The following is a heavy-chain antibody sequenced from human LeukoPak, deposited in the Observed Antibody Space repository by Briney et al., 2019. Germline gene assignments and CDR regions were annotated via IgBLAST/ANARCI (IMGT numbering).Heavy chain of an antibody. CDR3: ARASEKDV. V-gene: IGHV4-34*01. CDR1: GGSISSYY. J-gene: IGHJ6*04. CDR2: INHSGST. Sequence: SETLSLTCTVSGGSISSYYWSWIRQPPGKGLEWIGEINHSGSTNYNPSLKSRVTILVDTSKNQFSLKLSSVTAADTAVYYCARASEKDVWGKGTTVTVSS.